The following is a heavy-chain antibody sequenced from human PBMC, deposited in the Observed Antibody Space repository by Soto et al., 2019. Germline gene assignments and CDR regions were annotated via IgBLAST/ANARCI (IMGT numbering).Heavy chain of an antibody. Sequence: PSETLSLTCTVSGGSISSYYWSWIRQPPGKGLEWIGYIYYSGSTNYNPSLKSRVTISVDTSKNQFSLKLSSVTAADTAVYYCAREAGSTELVYWGQGTLVTVS. CDR1: GGSISSYY. CDR3: AREAGSTELVY. V-gene: IGHV4-59*12. J-gene: IGHJ4*02. CDR2: IYYSGST.